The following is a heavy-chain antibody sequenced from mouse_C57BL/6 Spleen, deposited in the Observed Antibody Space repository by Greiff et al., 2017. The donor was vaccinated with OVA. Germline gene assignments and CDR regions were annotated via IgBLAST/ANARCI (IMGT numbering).Heavy chain of an antibody. D-gene: IGHD1-1*01. CDR2: ISYDGSN. V-gene: IGHV3-6*01. Sequence: EVKLVESGPGLVKPSQSLSLTCSVTGYSITSGYYWNWIRQFPGNKLEWMGYISYDGSNNYNPSLKNRISITRDTSKNQFFLKLNSVTTEDTATYYCAREHYYGTGYFDVWGTGTTVTVSS. J-gene: IGHJ1*03. CDR3: AREHYYGTGYFDV. CDR1: GYSITSGYY.